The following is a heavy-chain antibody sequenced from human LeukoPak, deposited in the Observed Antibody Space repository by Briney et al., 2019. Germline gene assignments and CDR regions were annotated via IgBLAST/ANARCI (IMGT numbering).Heavy chain of an antibody. CDR3: ARDGSRGWYRAFDI. Sequence: ASVKVSCKASGYTFTGYYMHWVRQAPGQGLEWMGWINPNSGGTNYAQKFQGRVTMTRDTSISTAYMELSRLRSDDTAVYYCARDGSRGWYRAFDIWGQGTMVTVSS. J-gene: IGHJ3*02. CDR1: GYTFTGYY. CDR2: INPNSGGT. V-gene: IGHV1-2*02. D-gene: IGHD6-19*01.